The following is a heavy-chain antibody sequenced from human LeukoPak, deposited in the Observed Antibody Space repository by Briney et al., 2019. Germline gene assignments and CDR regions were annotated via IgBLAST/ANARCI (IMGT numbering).Heavy chain of an antibody. CDR2: IYYGGST. CDR1: GGSISSTSYY. J-gene: IGHJ4*02. D-gene: IGHD5-18*01. CDR3: GSGYSYSYDY. Sequence: SETLSLTCVVSGGSISSTSYYWGWIRQPPGKGLEWIGSIYYGGSTYYNPSLKSRVTISVDTSKNQFSLKLSSVTAADTAVYYCGSGYSYSYDYWGQGTLVTVSS. V-gene: IGHV4-39*07.